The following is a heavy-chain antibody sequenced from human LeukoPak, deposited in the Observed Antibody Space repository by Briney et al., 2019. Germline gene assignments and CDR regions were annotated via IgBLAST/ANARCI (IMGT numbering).Heavy chain of an antibody. CDR1: GGSFSGYY. CDR2: INRSGST. CDR3: ARERSSGWYIRLGYFDY. Sequence: PSETLSLTCAVYGGSFSGYYWSWIRQPPGKGLEWIGEINRSGSTNYNPSLKSRVTISVDTSKNQFSLKLSSVTAADTAVYYCARERSSGWYIRLGYFDYWGQGTLVTVSS. V-gene: IGHV4-34*01. J-gene: IGHJ4*02. D-gene: IGHD6-19*01.